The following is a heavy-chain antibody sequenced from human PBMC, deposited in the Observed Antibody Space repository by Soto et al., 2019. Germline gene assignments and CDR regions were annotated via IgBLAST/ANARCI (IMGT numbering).Heavy chain of an antibody. CDR2: IYSGGST. CDR3: ARERWLNYYYGMDV. V-gene: IGHV3-66*01. D-gene: IGHD3-22*01. Sequence: EVQLVESGGGLVQPGGSLRLSCAASGFTVSSNYMSWVRQAPGKGLEWVSVIYSGGSTYYADSVKGRFTISRDNSKNTLYLQMNSLRAEDTAVYYCARERWLNYYYGMDVWGQGTTVTVSS. CDR1: GFTVSSNY. J-gene: IGHJ6*02.